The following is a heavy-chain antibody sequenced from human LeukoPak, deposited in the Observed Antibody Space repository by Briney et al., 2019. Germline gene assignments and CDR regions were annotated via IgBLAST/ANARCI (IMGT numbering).Heavy chain of an antibody. CDR3: AREGYYGSGSPPSLYFDH. D-gene: IGHD3-10*01. CDR1: GFTFSSYG. J-gene: IGHJ4*02. CDR2: TSSDLNVK. Sequence: GRSLRLSCAASGFTFSSYGMHWVRQAPGKGLEWVAVTSSDLNVKLYADSVKGRFTISRDNSRSTLYLQMNSLRPEDTAIYYCAREGYYGSGSPPSLYFDHWGQGTLVTVSS. V-gene: IGHV3-30*19.